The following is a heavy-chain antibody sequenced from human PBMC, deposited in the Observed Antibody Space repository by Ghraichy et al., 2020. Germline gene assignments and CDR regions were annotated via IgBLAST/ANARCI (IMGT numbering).Heavy chain of an antibody. CDR3: ARVVPPNLYNGNYGSYWYFDL. J-gene: IGHJ2*01. V-gene: IGHV6-1*01. Sequence: SQTLSLTCAISGDSVSSNSAAWNWIRQSPSRGLEWLGRTYYRSKWYNDYAVSVKSRITINPDTSKNQFSLQLNSVTPEETAVYYCARVVPPNLYNGNYGSYWYFDLWGRGTLVTVSS. D-gene: IGHD1-7*01. CDR1: GDSVSSNSAA. CDR2: TYYRSKWYN.